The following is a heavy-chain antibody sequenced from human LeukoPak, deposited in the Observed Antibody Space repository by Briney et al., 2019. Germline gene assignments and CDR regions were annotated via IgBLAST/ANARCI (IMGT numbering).Heavy chain of an antibody. Sequence: GGSLRLSCAASGFTFSSYEMNWVRQAPGKGLEWVSYISSSGSTIYYADSVKGRFTISRDNAKNSLYLQMNSLRAEDTAFYYCARLRGWTYGMDVWGQGTTVTISS. V-gene: IGHV3-48*03. CDR2: ISSSGSTI. J-gene: IGHJ6*02. CDR3: ARLRGWTYGMDV. CDR1: GFTFSSYE. D-gene: IGHD6-19*01.